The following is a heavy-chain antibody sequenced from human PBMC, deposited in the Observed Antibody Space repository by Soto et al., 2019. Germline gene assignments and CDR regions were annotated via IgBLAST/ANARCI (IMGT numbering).Heavy chain of an antibody. CDR3: ARAGVITLGAGPTGGMDV. Sequence: GESLKISCKGSGYSFTSYWIGWVRQMPGKGLEWMGIIYPGDSDTRYSPSFQGQVTISADKSISTAYLQWSSLKASDTAMYYCARAGVITLGAGPTGGMDVWGQGTTVTVSS. D-gene: IGHD3-22*01. V-gene: IGHV5-51*01. CDR2: IYPGDSDT. CDR1: GYSFTSYW. J-gene: IGHJ6*02.